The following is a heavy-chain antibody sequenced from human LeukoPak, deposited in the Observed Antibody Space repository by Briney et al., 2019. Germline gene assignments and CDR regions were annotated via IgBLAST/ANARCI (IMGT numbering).Heavy chain of an antibody. CDR2: ISSSSSYI. CDR1: GFTFSSYS. V-gene: IGHV3-21*01. J-gene: IGHJ4*02. D-gene: IGHD3-22*01. CDR3: ATYDSSGYFSY. Sequence: PGGSLRLSCAASGFTFSSYSMNWVRQAPGKGLECVSSISSSSSYIYYADSVKGRFTISRDNAKNSLYLQMNSLRAEDTAVYYCATYDSSGYFSYWGQGTLVTVSS.